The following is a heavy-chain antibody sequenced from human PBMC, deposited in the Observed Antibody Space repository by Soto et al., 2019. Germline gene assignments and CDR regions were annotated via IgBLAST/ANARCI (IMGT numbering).Heavy chain of an antibody. CDR3: TTVSPYYYDSSGYYHHKY. V-gene: IGHV3-15*07. Sequence: EVQLVESGGGLVKPGGSLRLSCAASGFTFSNAWMNWVRQAPGKGLEWVGRIKSKTDGGTTDYAAPVKGRFTISRDDARNTLYLQMNSLKTEDTAVDYCTTVSPYYYDSSGYYHHKYWGQGSLVTVSS. J-gene: IGHJ4*02. CDR1: GFTFSNAW. CDR2: IKSKTDGGTT. D-gene: IGHD3-22*01.